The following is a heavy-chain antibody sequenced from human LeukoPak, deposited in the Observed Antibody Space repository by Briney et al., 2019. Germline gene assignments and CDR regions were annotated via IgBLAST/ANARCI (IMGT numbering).Heavy chain of an antibody. V-gene: IGHV4-61*01. CDR1: GGSVSSASYY. CDR3: ARGDEQWLVSGTFHY. CDR2: IYYTGNT. D-gene: IGHD6-19*01. Sequence: SETLSLTCTVSGGSVSSASYYWNWIRQPPGKGLEWIGYIYYTGNTNYNPSLKSRVAISVDTSKNLFSLNLNSVTAADTAVYYCARGDEQWLVSGTFHYWGQGTLVTVSS. J-gene: IGHJ4*02.